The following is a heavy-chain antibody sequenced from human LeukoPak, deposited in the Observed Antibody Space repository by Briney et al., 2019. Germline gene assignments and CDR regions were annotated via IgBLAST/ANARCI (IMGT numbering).Heavy chain of an antibody. J-gene: IGHJ4*02. CDR2: IIPIFGTA. D-gene: IGHD2-2*01. V-gene: IGHV1-69*05. CDR3: AGTHNFGSTRALDY. Sequence: SSVKVSCKASGGTFSSYAISWVRQAPGQGLEWMGGIIPIFGTANYAQKFQGRVTITTDESTSIAYMELSSLRSEDTAVYYCAGTHNFGSTRALDYWGQGTLVTVSS. CDR1: GGTFSSYA.